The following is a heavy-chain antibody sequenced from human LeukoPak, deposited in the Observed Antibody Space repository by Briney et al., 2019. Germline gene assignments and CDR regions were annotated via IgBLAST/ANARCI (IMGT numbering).Heavy chain of an antibody. CDR1: GFTFSSYS. CDR3: ARGYDFWSGYCDY. CDR2: ISSSSSTI. J-gene: IGHJ4*02. V-gene: IGHV3-48*04. D-gene: IGHD3-3*01. Sequence: GGSLRLSCAASGFTFSSYSMNWVRQAPGTGLEWVSYISSSSSTIYYADSVKGRFTISRDNAKNSLYLQMNSLRAEDTAVYYCARGYDFWSGYCDYWGQGTLVTVSS.